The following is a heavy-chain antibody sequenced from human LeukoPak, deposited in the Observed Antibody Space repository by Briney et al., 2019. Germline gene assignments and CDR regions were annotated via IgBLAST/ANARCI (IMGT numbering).Heavy chain of an antibody. J-gene: IGHJ6*03. CDR3: ARGYCSGGSCYFHYYYMVV. CDR1: GGSFSGYY. Sequence: PSETLSLTCAVYGGSFSGYYWSWIRQPPGKGLEWIGEINHSGSTNYNPSLKSRVTISVDTSKNQFSLKLSSVTAADTAVYYCARGYCSGGSCYFHYYYMVVWGKGTTVTVSS. V-gene: IGHV4-34*01. CDR2: INHSGST. D-gene: IGHD2-15*01.